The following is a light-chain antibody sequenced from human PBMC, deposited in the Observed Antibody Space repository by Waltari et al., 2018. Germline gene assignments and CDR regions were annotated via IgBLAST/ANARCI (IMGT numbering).Light chain of an antibody. CDR3: QQYYSTPRT. CDR1: QSLLYSSNNKNH. Sequence: DIVMTQSPESLAVSLGERVTINCKSSQSLLYSSNNKNHLAWYQQKPGQPPKLLVSWASTRESEVPDRFRGSGSGTDFTLTISSLRAEDVAVYFCQQYYSTPRTFGQGTKVEIK. CDR2: WAS. V-gene: IGKV4-1*01. J-gene: IGKJ1*01.